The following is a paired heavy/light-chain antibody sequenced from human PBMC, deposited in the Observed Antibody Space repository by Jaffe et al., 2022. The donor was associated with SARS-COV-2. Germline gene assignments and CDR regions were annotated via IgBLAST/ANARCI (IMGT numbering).Heavy chain of an antibody. Sequence: QVQLQESGPGLVKPSETLSLTCTVSGGSISSYYWSWIRQPPGKGLEWIGYIYYSGSTNYNPSLKSRVTISVDTSKNQFSLKLSSVTAADTAVYYCARRRAYGDYADGGTIFDYWGQGTLVTVSS. D-gene: IGHD4-17*01. J-gene: IGHJ4*02. CDR2: IYYSGST. CDR1: GGSISSYY. CDR3: ARRRAYGDYADGGTIFDY. V-gene: IGHV4-59*08.
Light chain of an antibody. CDR2: GKN. J-gene: IGLJ3*02. CDR1: SLRSYY. Sequence: SSELTQDPAVSVALGQTVRITCQGDSLRSYYASWYQQKPGQAPVLVIYGKNNRPSGIPDRFSGSSSGNTASLTITGAQAEDEADYYCNSRDSSGNPLFGGGTKLTVL. CDR3: NSRDSSGNPL. V-gene: IGLV3-19*01.